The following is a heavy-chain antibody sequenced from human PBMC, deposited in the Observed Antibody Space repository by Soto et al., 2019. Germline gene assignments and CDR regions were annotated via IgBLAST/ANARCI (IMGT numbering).Heavy chain of an antibody. CDR2: INPSGTNT. D-gene: IGHD2-2*01. Sequence: PGGSLRLSCAPSGLTFSNHAMSWVRQAPGTGLEWVSTINPSGTNTHYADSVQGRFTISRDNSRNTLYLQMNSLRAADTALYYCARDSGPAAIHGWFDPWGQGTLVTV. V-gene: IGHV3-23*01. CDR3: ARDSGPAAIHGWFDP. J-gene: IGHJ5*02. CDR1: GLTFSNHA.